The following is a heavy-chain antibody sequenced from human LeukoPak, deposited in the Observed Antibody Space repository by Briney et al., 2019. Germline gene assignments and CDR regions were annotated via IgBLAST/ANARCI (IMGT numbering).Heavy chain of an antibody. J-gene: IGHJ4*02. D-gene: IGHD3-10*01. CDR1: GFTFSSSA. CDR3: ARGRNSKSYSELEY. V-gene: IGHV3-23*01. CDR2: GSGDYT. Sequence: GGSLRLSCAASGFTFSSSAMSWVRQVPGKGLEWVSGSGDYTFYANSVKGRFTIARDNSKNTLYLQMNSLRGEDTAVYYCARGRNSKSYSELEYWGQGTLVTVSS.